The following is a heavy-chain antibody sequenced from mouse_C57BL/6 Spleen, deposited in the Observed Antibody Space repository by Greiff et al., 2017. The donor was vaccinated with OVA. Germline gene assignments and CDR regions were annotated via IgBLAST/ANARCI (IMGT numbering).Heavy chain of an antibody. CDR1: GYSFTGYY. CDR2: INPSTGGT. J-gene: IGHJ4*01. V-gene: IGHV1-42*01. CDR3: ARSPFPTVVDAMDY. Sequence: EVQLQQSGPELVKPGASVKISCKASGYSFTGYYMNWVKQSPEKSLEWIGEINPSTGGTTYNQKFKGKATLTVDKSSSTAYMQLKSLTSEDSAVYYCARSPFPTVVDAMDYWGQGTSVTVSS. D-gene: IGHD1-1*01.